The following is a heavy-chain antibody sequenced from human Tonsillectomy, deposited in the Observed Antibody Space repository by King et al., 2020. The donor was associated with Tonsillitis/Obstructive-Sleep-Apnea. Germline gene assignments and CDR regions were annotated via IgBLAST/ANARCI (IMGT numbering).Heavy chain of an antibody. CDR2: RYYSGNT. J-gene: IGHJ3*02. Sequence: QLQESGPGLVKPSETLSLTCTVSGGSISSDYWSWIRQPPGKGLEWIGYRYYSGNTNYNPSLKSRVTISVDTSKNQFSLMLSSVTAADTAVYYCARFEVAENAFDIWGPGTRVTVSS. V-gene: IGHV4-59*01. CDR1: GGSISSDY. CDR3: ARFEVAENAFDI. D-gene: IGHD2-21*01.